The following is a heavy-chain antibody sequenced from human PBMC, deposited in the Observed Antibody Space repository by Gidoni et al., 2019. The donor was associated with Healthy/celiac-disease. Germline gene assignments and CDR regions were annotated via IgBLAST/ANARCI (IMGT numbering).Heavy chain of an antibody. D-gene: IGHD6-19*01. J-gene: IGHJ4*02. CDR1: GGSFSGYY. V-gene: IGHV4-34*01. Sequence: QVQLQQWGAGLLKPSATLSLTCAVYGGSFSGYYWSWIRQPPGKGLEWIGEINHSGSTNYNPSLKSRVTISVDTSKNQCSLKLSSVTAADTAVYYCARGQWLANYFDYWGQGTLVTVSS. CDR3: ARGQWLANYFDY. CDR2: INHSGST.